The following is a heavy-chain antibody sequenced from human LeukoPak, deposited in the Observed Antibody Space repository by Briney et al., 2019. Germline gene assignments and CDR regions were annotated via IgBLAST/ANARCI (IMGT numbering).Heavy chain of an antibody. CDR1: GFTFSSYA. CDR3: AKDCVKEYYDILTGYLN. CDR2: ISGSGGST. Sequence: GGSLRLSCAASGFTFSSYAVSWVRQAPGKGLEWVSAISGSGGSTYYADSVKGRFTISRDNSKNTLYLQMNSLRAEDTAVYYCAKDCVKEYYDILTGYLNWGQGTLVTVSS. J-gene: IGHJ4*02. V-gene: IGHV3-23*01. D-gene: IGHD3-9*01.